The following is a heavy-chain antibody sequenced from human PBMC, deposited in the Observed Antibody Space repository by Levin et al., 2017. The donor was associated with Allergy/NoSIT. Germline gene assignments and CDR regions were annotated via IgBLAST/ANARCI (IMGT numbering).Heavy chain of an antibody. Sequence: GESLKISCAASAFNFSSYGMHWVRQAPGKGLEWVAVIWYDGSNKFYADSVRGRFTISRDNSENTLYLQMNSLRAEDTAVYYCASGTMDTALGIATAFDYWGQGTLVTVSS. CDR3: ASGTMDTALGIATAFDY. J-gene: IGHJ4*02. V-gene: IGHV3-33*01. CDR2: IWYDGSNK. CDR1: AFNFSSYG. D-gene: IGHD5-18*01.